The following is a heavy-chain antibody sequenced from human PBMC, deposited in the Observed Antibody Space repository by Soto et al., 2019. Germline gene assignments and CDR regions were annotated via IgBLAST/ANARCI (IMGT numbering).Heavy chain of an antibody. CDR2: ISQSGTA. V-gene: IGHV4-4*02. J-gene: IGHJ3*01. Sequence: QVQLQVSGPGLVKPSWSLSLTCAVSGGSISSSHWWTGVRQSPGKGLEYIGGISQSGTANSNPYRKGRVTLSVDKSKNHFSLTLTSVTAADTAVYYCARVVLTITRGAFDAWGQGTRVIVSS. CDR1: GGSISSSHW. D-gene: IGHD3-9*01. CDR3: ARVVLTITRGAFDA.